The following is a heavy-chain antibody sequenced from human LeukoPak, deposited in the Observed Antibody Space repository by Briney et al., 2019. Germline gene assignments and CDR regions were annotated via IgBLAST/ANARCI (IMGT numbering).Heavy chain of an antibody. J-gene: IGHJ5*02. CDR3: ARESAAKPKAAYYYGSERGWFDP. Sequence: SETLSLTCAVYGGSFSGYYWSWIRQPPGKGLEWIGEINHSGSTNYNPSLTSRVTISVDTSKNQFSPKLSSVTAADTAVYYCARESAAKPKAAYYYGSERGWFDPWGQGTLVTVSS. D-gene: IGHD3-10*01. CDR1: GGSFSGYY. V-gene: IGHV4-34*01. CDR2: INHSGST.